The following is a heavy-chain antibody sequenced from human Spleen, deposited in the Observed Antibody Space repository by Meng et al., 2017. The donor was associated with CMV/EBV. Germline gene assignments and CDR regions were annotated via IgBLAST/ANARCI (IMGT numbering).Heavy chain of an antibody. V-gene: IGHV3-21*01. Sequence: GESLKISCAASGFAFDNYAMSWVRQAPGKGLEWVSSISSSSSYIYYADSVKGRFTISRDNAKNSLYLQMNSLRAEDTAVYYCARVQAAAGTFDYWGQGTLVTVSS. D-gene: IGHD6-13*01. CDR1: GFAFDNYA. CDR2: ISSSSSYI. J-gene: IGHJ4*02. CDR3: ARVQAAAGTFDY.